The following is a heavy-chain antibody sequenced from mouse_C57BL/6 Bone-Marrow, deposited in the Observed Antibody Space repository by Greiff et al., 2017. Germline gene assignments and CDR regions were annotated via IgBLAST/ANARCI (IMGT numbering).Heavy chain of an antibody. CDR1: GFTFSSYG. CDR3: AGRGQLRFPFAY. J-gene: IGHJ3*01. V-gene: IGHV5-6*01. D-gene: IGHD3-2*02. Sequence: EVQGVESGGDLVKPGGSLKLSCAASGFTFSSYGMSWVLQTPDKRLEWVATISSGGSYTYYPASVKGRFTISRDTAKNTLYLQMSSRKSEDTAMYYCAGRGQLRFPFAYWGQGTLVTVSA. CDR2: ISSGGSYT.